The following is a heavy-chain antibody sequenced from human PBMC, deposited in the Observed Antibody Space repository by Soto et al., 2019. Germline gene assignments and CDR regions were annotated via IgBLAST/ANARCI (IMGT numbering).Heavy chain of an antibody. CDR1: GFSLSTSGVG. CDR2: IYWDGDN. Sequence: QITLKESGPTLVKPTQTLTLTCTFSGFSLSTSGVGVGWIRQPPGKALEWLALIYWDGDNRFSPSLKSRLTISKDTSKNQVALTMNNVDPVDTGTYYCAHVSAFCSSGSCFFDWGQGTLVTVSS. CDR3: AHVSAFCSSGSCFFD. D-gene: IGHD2-15*01. V-gene: IGHV2-5*02. J-gene: IGHJ4*02.